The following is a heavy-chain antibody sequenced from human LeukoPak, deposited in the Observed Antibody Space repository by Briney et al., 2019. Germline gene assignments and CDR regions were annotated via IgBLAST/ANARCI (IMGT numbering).Heavy chain of an antibody. CDR3: ARESGDGMDV. V-gene: IGHV3-48*03. Sequence: GGSLRLSCAASGFTFSSYEMNWVRQAPGKGLEWVSYISSSGSTIYYADSVKGRFTISRDNAKNSLYLQMNSLRAEDTAVYYCARESGDGMDVWGKGTTVTVSS. J-gene: IGHJ6*04. CDR2: ISSSGSTI. CDR1: GFTFSSYE. D-gene: IGHD3-10*01.